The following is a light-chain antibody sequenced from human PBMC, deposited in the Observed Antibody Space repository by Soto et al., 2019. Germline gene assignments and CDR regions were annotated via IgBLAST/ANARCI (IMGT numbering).Light chain of an antibody. V-gene: IGKV1-39*01. J-gene: IGKJ2*02. CDR3: QQCNSTPST. CDR2: LAS. Sequence: DTHWIQTTYSLPASPGHRDNITCRASRSITSCLHWYQQKPESAPKLLIYLASSLQSGVPSRFSGSGSGTDFTLTISSLQPEDFATYYCQQCNSTPSTFGQGTKVDIK. CDR1: RSITSC.